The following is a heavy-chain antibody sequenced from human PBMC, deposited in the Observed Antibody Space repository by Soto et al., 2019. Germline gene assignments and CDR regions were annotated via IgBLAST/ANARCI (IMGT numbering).Heavy chain of an antibody. CDR2: LYYGRSA. Sequence: PSETLSLTCAVSGDSISSYYCMWIRQPPGKGLESIGYLYYGRSANYNPSLKSRVTLSVDTSKNQFSLKLSSVTAADTAVYYCARGPKVAASYYYGMDVWGQGTTVTVSS. D-gene: IGHD2-15*01. J-gene: IGHJ6*02. V-gene: IGHV4-59*01. CDR3: ARGPKVAASYYYGMDV. CDR1: GDSISSYY.